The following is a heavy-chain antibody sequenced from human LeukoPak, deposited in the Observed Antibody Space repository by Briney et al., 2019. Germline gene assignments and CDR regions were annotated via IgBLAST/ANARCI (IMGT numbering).Heavy chain of an antibody. CDR3: ARAQHFASTWEDAFDI. CDR2: IIPIFGTA. V-gene: IGHV1-69*13. CDR1: GGTFSSYA. J-gene: IGHJ3*02. D-gene: IGHD1-26*01. Sequence: ASVKVSCKASGGTFSSYAISWVRQAPGQGLEWMGGIIPIFGTANYAQKFQGRVTITADESTSTAYMELSSLRSEDTAVYYCARAQHFASTWEDAFDIWGQGTMVTVSS.